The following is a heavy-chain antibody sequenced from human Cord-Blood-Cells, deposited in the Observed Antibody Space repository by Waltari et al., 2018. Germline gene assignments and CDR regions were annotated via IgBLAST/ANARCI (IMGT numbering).Heavy chain of an antibody. J-gene: IGHJ4*02. Sequence: QVHLQESGPGLVKPSETLSLTCTVPGGSISRYYRSLIRQPPGKGLEWIGYIYYSGSTNYNPSLKSRVTISVDTSTNQFSLKLSSVTAADTAVYYCARGEMGASHFDYWGQGTLVTVSS. CDR2: IYYSGST. CDR3: ARGEMGASHFDY. V-gene: IGHV4-59*01. D-gene: IGHD1-26*01. CDR1: GGSISRYY.